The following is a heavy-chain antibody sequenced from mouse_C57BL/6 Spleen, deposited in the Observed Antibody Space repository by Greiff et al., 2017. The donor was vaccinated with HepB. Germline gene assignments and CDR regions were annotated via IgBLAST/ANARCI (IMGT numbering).Heavy chain of an antibody. V-gene: IGHV5-4*03. CDR2: ISDGGSYT. CDR3: ARSYDYAMDY. J-gene: IGHJ4*01. Sequence: EVKLMESGGGLVKPGGSLKLSCAASGFTFSSYAMSWVRQTPEKRLEWVATISDGGSYTYYPDNVKGRFNISRDNAKNNLYLPMSHLKSEDTAMYYCARSYDYAMDYWGQGTSVTVSS. CDR1: GFTFSSYA. D-gene: IGHD2-12*01.